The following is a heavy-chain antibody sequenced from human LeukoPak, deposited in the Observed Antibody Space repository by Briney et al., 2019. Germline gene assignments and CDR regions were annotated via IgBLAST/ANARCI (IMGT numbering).Heavy chain of an antibody. CDR1: GYSISRGSY. CDR2: VYHSGSA. Sequence: SGTLSLTCAVSGYSISRGSYWGWIRQPPGKGLEWIGSVYHSGSAYYNPSLKSRVTISVDTSKNQFFLKLTSVTAADTAVYYCAVGLHSGQFAFDIWGQGTMVTVSS. V-gene: IGHV4-38-2*01. D-gene: IGHD5-24*01. CDR3: AVGLHSGQFAFDI. J-gene: IGHJ3*02.